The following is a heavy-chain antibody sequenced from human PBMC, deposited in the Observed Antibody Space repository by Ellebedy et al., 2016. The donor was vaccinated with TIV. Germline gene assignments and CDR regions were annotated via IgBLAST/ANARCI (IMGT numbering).Heavy chain of an antibody. CDR1: GFTFSSYW. CDR2: ISRSGSYI. Sequence: GGSLRLSXAASGFTFSSYWMHWVRQAPGKGLEWVSSISRSGSYIDYVTSVKGRFTISRSNTFNSLSLQMNSLSAADTAVYYCVVGDCSDGTCRGSSWGQGTLVTVSS. V-gene: IGHV3-21*01. D-gene: IGHD2-15*01. J-gene: IGHJ5*02. CDR3: VVGDCSDGTCRGSS.